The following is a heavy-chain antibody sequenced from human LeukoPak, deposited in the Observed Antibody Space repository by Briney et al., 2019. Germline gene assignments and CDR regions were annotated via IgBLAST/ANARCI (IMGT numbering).Heavy chain of an antibody. CDR2: INPNSGGT. D-gene: IGHD5-18*01. J-gene: IGHJ5*02. V-gene: IGHV1-2*02. Sequence: GASVKVSCKASGYTFTDYYMHWLRQAPGQGLEWLGWINPNSGGTNYAQKFQARVTMTRDTSISTVYIGLSRLISDDTAVYYCARAKRKQLWDGFDPWGQGTLVTVSS. CDR1: GYTFTDYY. CDR3: ARAKRKQLWDGFDP.